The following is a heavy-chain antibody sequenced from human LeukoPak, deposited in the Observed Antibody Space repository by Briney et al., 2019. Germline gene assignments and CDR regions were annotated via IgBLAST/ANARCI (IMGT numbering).Heavy chain of an antibody. J-gene: IGHJ4*02. CDR2: ISYEGSNK. D-gene: IGHD5-18*01. Sequence: RGSLRLSCAASGFTFSSYVMHWVRQAPGKGLEWVAIISYEGSNKYYAESVKGRFTISRDTSKNTLYLQMNSLRAEDTAVYFCTTDRISLHLWLSDPDLGGQGTLVTVPS. V-gene: IGHV3-30*03. CDR1: GFTFSSYV. CDR3: TTDRISLHLWLSDPDL.